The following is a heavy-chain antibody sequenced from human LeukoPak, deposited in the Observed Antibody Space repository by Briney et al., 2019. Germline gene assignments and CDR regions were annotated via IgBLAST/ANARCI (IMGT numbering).Heavy chain of an antibody. CDR2: IHPGDSDS. Sequence: GESLKISCKGSEYSSTSYWIGWVRQMPGKGLEWMGIIHPGDSDSRYSPSFQGQVTISADKSISTAYLQWSSLKASDTAMFYCARSYCGGDCNAFDIWGQGTMVTVSS. D-gene: IGHD2-21*02. J-gene: IGHJ3*02. V-gene: IGHV5-51*01. CDR3: ARSYCGGDCNAFDI. CDR1: EYSSTSYW.